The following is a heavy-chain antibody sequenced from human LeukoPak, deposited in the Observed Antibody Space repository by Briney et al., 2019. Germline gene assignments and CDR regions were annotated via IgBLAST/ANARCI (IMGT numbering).Heavy chain of an antibody. J-gene: IGHJ4*02. V-gene: IGHV4-4*07. CDR1: GVSISSYY. D-gene: IGHD6-13*01. Sequence: PSETLSLTCNVSGVSISSYYWNWIRQPAGKGLEWIGRVLASGSNNKNPSLKSRVTMSLDTSKNQFSLKLSSVTAADTAVYYCARAKAAAAPFDCWGQGTLVTVSS. CDR3: ARAKAAAAPFDC. CDR2: VLASGSN.